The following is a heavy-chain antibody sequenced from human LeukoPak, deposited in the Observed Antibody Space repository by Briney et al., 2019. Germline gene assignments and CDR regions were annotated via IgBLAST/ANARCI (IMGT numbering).Heavy chain of an antibody. CDR3: AELGITMIGGV. Sequence: PGGSLRLSCAASAFTFNTYTLDWVRQAPGKGLEWVSYISSSGSTIYYADSVKGRFTISRDNAKNSLYLQMNSLRAEDTAVYYCAELGITMIGGVWGKGTTVTISS. CDR2: ISSSGSTI. CDR1: AFTFNTYT. J-gene: IGHJ6*04. V-gene: IGHV3-48*04. D-gene: IGHD3-10*02.